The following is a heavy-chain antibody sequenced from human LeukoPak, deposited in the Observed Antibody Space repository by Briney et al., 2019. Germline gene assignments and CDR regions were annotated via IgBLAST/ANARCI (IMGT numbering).Heavy chain of an antibody. CDR2: ISHSGNT. CDR3: ARVNAPVATFDY. CDR1: GYSISNTYY. Sequence: PSETLSLTCTVSGYSISNTYYGAWIRQPPGKGLEWIATISHSGNTYYTPSLESRLTISLDTSKKHFSLRLSSVTAADTAVYYCARVNAPVATFDYWGLGTLVAVSS. D-gene: IGHD1-1*01. V-gene: IGHV4-38-2*02. J-gene: IGHJ4*02.